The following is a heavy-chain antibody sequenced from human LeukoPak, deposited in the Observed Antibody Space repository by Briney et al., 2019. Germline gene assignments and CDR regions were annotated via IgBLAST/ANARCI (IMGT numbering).Heavy chain of an antibody. CDR2: IYYSGST. J-gene: IGHJ4*02. CDR3: ARKNHYHRTLGYFDY. CDR1: GGSISSYY. Sequence: KSSETLSLTCTASGGSISSYYWSWIRQPPGKGLEGIGFIYYSGSTNYNPSLKSRVTISVDTSKNQFSLKLSTVTAADTAVYYCARKNHYHRTLGYFDYWGQGTLVTVSS. D-gene: IGHD1-14*01. V-gene: IGHV4-59*01.